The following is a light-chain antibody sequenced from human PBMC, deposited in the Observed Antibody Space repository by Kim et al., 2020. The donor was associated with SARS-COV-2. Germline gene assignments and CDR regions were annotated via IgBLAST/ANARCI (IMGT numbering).Light chain of an antibody. V-gene: IGKV3-11*01. CDR3: QQRSEWPPA. Sequence: LSPGERATLSCRARQSVRSYIAWYQQKPGQAPRLLIHDTSGSATGIPARFSGSGSGTEFTLTISSLEPEDFAIYYCQQRSEWPPAFGQGTKVDIK. CDR1: QSVRSY. J-gene: IGKJ1*01. CDR2: DTS.